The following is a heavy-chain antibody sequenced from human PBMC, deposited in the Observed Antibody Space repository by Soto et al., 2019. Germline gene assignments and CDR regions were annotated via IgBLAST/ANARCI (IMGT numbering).Heavy chain of an antibody. CDR2: IASFGGTT. Sequence: EAQLLESGGGLVQPGGSLRLSCAASGFSLGSHDMSWVRQASGKGLEWVAAIASFGGTTYYADSVKGRFTISRDNSKNTLDLQMNSLRADDTAVYYCAKDRFSSGYDAFDVWGQGTMVIVSS. J-gene: IGHJ3*01. CDR1: GFSLGSHD. V-gene: IGHV3-23*01. CDR3: AKDRFSSGYDAFDV. D-gene: IGHD6-19*01.